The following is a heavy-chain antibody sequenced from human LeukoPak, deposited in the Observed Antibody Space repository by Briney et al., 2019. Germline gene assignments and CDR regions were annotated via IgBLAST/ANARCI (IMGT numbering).Heavy chain of an antibody. Sequence: SETLSLTCTVSGSSISSYYWSWIRQPPGKGLEWIGYIYYSGSTNYNPSLKSRVTISVDTSKNQFSLKLSSVTAADTAVYYCARETRSYYDSSGFRLWGRGTLVTVSS. J-gene: IGHJ2*01. V-gene: IGHV4-59*01. CDR2: IYYSGST. CDR1: GSSISSYY. CDR3: ARETRSYYDSSGFRL. D-gene: IGHD3-22*01.